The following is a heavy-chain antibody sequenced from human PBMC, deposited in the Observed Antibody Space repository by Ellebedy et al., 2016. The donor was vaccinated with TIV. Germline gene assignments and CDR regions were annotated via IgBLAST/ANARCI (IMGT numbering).Heavy chain of an antibody. J-gene: IGHJ4*02. V-gene: IGHV3-7*03. D-gene: IGHD3-10*01. Sequence: GGSLRLSCAASGFAFSTYWLSWVRQAPGKGLEWVARINQDGSEKNYVDSVKGRFTISRDNAKNSLYLQMDSLKTADTAVYYCSRSPEGVAPSDLWGQGTLVTVSS. CDR2: INQDGSEK. CDR1: GFAFSTYW. CDR3: SRSPEGVAPSDL.